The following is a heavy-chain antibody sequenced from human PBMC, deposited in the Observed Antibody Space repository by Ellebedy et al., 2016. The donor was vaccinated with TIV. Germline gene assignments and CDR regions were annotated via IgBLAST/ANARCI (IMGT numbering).Heavy chain of an antibody. CDR2: IKQDGSEK. Sequence: GESLKISCAASGFTFSSYWMSWVRQAPGKGLEWVANIKQDGSEKYYVDSVKGRFTISRDNAKNSLYLQMNSLRAEDTAVYYCARVRFLEWLLSDYWGQGTLVTVSS. J-gene: IGHJ4*02. V-gene: IGHV3-7*01. D-gene: IGHD3-3*01. CDR3: ARVRFLEWLLSDY. CDR1: GFTFSSYW.